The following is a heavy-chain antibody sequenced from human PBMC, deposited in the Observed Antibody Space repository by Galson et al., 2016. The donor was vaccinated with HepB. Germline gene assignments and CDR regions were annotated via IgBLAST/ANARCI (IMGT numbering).Heavy chain of an antibody. J-gene: IGHJ4*02. D-gene: IGHD3-10*01. CDR2: ISSTSSDI. CDR1: GFTFSDYS. CDR3: VRDRRFGFHNGSGGYPSDH. V-gene: IGHV3-21*05. Sequence: SLRLSCAASGFTFSDYSMNWVRQSPGKGLEWISYISSTSSDIYYAESVRDRFTISSDNAKNSLFLHMSGLSAEATAFYYCVRDRRFGFHNGSGGYPSDHWGQGTLVSVSS.